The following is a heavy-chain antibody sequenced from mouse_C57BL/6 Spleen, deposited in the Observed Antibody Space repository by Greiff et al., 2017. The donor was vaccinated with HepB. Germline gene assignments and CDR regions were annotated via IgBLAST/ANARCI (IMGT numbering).Heavy chain of an antibody. D-gene: IGHD4-1*01. CDR3: AREDYSLNWDVLHFDY. CDR1: GYAFSSSW. J-gene: IGHJ2*01. CDR2: IYPGDGDT. V-gene: IGHV1-82*01. Sequence: QVQLQQPGAELVKPGASVKLSCKASGYAFSSSWMNWVKQRPGKGLEWIGRIYPGDGDTNYNGKFKGKATLTADKSSSTAYMQRSSLTSEDSAVYFCAREDYSLNWDVLHFDYWGQGTTLTVSS.